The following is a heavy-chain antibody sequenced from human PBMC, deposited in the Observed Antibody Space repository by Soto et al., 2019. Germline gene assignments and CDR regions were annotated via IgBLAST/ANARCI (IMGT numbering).Heavy chain of an antibody. CDR3: ARDRAQHGVTSPDYYYYGMDV. D-gene: IGHD5-18*01. V-gene: IGHV4-59*01. Sequence: PETLSLTCTVCVCSMSSYDWSWIRPPPGKGLEWIGYIYYSGSTNYNPSLKSRVTISVDTSKNQFSLKLSSVTAADTAVYYCARDRAQHGVTSPDYYYYGMDVWGQGTTVTVSS. J-gene: IGHJ6*02. CDR2: IYYSGST. CDR1: VCSMSSYD.